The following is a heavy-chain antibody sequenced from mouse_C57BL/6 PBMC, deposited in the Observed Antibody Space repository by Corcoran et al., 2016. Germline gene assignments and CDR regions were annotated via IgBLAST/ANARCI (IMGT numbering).Heavy chain of an antibody. V-gene: IGHV9-3*01. CDR1: GYTFTTYG. CDR2: INTYSGVP. J-gene: IGHJ3*01. CDR3: ASGSSYVAWFAY. Sequence: QIQLVQSGPELKKPGETVKISCKASGYTFTTYGMSWVKQAPGKGLKWMGWINTYSGVPTYADDFKGRFAFSLETSASTAYLQINNLKNEDTATYFCASGSSYVAWFAYWGRGTLVTVSA. D-gene: IGHD1-1*01.